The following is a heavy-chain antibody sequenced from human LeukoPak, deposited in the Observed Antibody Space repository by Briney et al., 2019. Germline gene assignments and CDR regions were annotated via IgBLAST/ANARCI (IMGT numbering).Heavy chain of an antibody. J-gene: IGHJ3*02. V-gene: IGHV3-23*01. D-gene: IGHD1-26*01. CDR3: AKRIVGAPYAFDI. CDR2: FGGSGGNT. CDR1: GFTFSSYA. Sequence: GSLRLSCAASGFTFSSYAMSWGRQAPGKGVEWVSGFGGSGGNTYYAGSVKGRFTISRDNSKSTLFLQMNSLRAEDTALYYCAKRIVGAPYAFDIWGQGTMVTVSS.